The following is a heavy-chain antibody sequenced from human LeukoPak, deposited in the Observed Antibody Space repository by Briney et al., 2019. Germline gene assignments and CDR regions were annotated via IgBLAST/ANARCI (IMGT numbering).Heavy chain of an antibody. V-gene: IGHV3-66*01. CDR1: GITVSSNY. D-gene: IGHD6-13*01. CDR3: VRDIVPYSSNWYYFDY. J-gene: IGHJ4*02. CDR2: IYSGGDT. Sequence: GGSLRLSCAASGITVSSNYMSWVRQAPGKGLEWVSIIYSGGDTYYADSVKGRFTISRDNSKNTLYLQMNSLRAEDTAVYYCVRDIVPYSSNWYYFDYWGQGALVTVSS.